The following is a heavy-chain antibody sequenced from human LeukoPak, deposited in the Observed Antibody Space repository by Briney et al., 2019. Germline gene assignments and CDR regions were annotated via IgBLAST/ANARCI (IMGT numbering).Heavy chain of an antibody. V-gene: IGHV3-30*02. CDR3: ARVALVSGPSYGSESEAADY. CDR1: RFTFSSYG. CDR2: IQSDRSNE. D-gene: IGHD3-10*01. Sequence: GGSLRLSCAASRFTFSSYGMHWVRQAPGKGLEWVAYIQSDRSNEQYADSVRGRFSISRDSSKNILYLQMNSLRAEDTAVYYCARVALVSGPSYGSESEAADYWGQGTLVTVSS. J-gene: IGHJ4*02.